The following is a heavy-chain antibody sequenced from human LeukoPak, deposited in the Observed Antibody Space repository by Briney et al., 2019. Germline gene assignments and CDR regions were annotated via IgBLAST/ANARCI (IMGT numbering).Heavy chain of an antibody. CDR3: AGVIPILRGYSYGPFDY. CDR1: GGSISSYY. Sequence: SETLSLTCTVSGGSISSYYWSWIRQPPGKGLEWIGYIYYSGSTNYNPSLKSRVTISVDTSKNQFSLKLSSVTAADTAVYYCAGVIPILRGYSYGPFDYWGQGTLVTVSS. D-gene: IGHD5-18*01. V-gene: IGHV4-59*01. CDR2: IYYSGST. J-gene: IGHJ4*02.